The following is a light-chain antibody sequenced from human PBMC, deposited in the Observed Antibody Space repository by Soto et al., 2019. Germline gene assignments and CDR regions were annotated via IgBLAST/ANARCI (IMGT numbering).Light chain of an antibody. CDR3: QQRSHWPRT. CDR2: DAS. V-gene: IGKV3-11*01. J-gene: IGKJ1*01. CDR1: QTINNY. Sequence: VLTQSPATLSLSPGERATLSCTASQTINNYLAWYQQKPGQAPRLLIYDASNRATGIPARFIASGSGTDFTLTISSLETEDFAVYYCQQRSHWPRTFGQGTKVEI.